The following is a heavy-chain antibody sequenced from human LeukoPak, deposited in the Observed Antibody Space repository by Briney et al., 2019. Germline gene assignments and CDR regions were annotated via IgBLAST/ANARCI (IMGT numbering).Heavy chain of an antibody. CDR1: GGSFSGYY. CDR2: INHSGST. J-gene: IGHJ5*02. V-gene: IGHV4-34*09. D-gene: IGHD1-1*01. Sequence: PSETLSLTCAVYGGSFSGYYWSWIRQPPGKGLEWIGEINHSGSTNYNPSLKSRVTISVDTSKNQFSLKLSSVTAADTAVYYCARCRSRRVPPDPWGQGTLVTVSS. CDR3: ARCRSRRVPPDP.